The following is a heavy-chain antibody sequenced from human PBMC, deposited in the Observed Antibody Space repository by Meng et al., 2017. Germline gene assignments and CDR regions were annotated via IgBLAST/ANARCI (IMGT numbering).Heavy chain of an antibody. CDR3: AWGGVRLYDSSGYTFDY. V-gene: IGHV1-69*05. CDR2: IIPIFGTA. CDR1: GGTFSSYA. Sequence: SVKVSCKASGGTFSSYAISWVRQAPGQGLEWMGGIIPIFGTANYAQKFQGRVTITTDESTSTAYMELSSLRSEDTAVYYCAWGGVRLYDSSGYTFDYWGQGTLVTVSS. D-gene: IGHD3-22*01. J-gene: IGHJ4*02.